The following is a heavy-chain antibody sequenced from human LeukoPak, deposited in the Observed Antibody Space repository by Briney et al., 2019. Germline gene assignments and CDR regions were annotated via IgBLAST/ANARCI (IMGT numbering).Heavy chain of an antibody. J-gene: IGHJ4*02. CDR3: ARGRGGENWAVFDY. V-gene: IGHV1-69*13. CDR2: IIPIFGTA. D-gene: IGHD3-16*01. CDR1: GGTFSSYA. Sequence: GASVKVSCKASGGTFSSYAISWVRQAPGQGLEWMGGIIPIFGTANYAQKFQGRVTITADESTSTAYMELSSLRSEDTAVYYCARGRGGENWAVFDYWGQGTLVTVSS.